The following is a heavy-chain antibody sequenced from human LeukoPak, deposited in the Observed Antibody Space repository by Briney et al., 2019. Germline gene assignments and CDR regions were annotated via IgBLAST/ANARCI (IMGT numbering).Heavy chain of an antibody. CDR1: GFTFSSYA. CDR2: ISGSGGST. D-gene: IGHD6-19*01. Sequence: GGSLRLSCAASGFTFSSYAMSWVRQAPGKGLEWVSAISGSGGSTYYADSVKGRFTISRDNSKNTLYLQMNSLRAEDTAVYYCAKDRGVQQWLGTPPYFDYWGQGTLVTVSS. V-gene: IGHV3-23*01. CDR3: AKDRGVQQWLGTPPYFDY. J-gene: IGHJ4*02.